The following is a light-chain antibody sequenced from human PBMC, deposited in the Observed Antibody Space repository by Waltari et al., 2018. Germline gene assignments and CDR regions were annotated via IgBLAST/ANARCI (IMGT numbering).Light chain of an antibody. CDR2: RGS. CDR1: QTISTC. CDR3: QQYNSYSGGT. J-gene: IGKJ3*01. Sequence: DIQMTQSPSTLSASVGDRVTITCRASQTISTCLAWYQQQPGKAPKVVIYRGSRVESGVPARFSGSGSGTEFTLTISSLQADDFATYYCQQYNSYSGGTFGPGTKVDIK. V-gene: IGKV1-5*03.